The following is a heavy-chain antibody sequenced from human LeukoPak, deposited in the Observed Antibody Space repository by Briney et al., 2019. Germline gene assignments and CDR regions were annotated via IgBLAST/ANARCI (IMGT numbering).Heavy chain of an antibody. Sequence: SETLSLTCTVSGGSISSGSYYWSWIRQPAGKGLEWIGRIYTSGSTNYNPSLKSRVTISVDTSKNQFSLKLSSVTAADTAVYYCATQLKAVAGIIVYWGQGTLVTVSS. D-gene: IGHD6-19*01. CDR2: IYTSGST. V-gene: IGHV4-61*02. J-gene: IGHJ4*02. CDR1: GGSISSGSYY. CDR3: ATQLKAVAGIIVY.